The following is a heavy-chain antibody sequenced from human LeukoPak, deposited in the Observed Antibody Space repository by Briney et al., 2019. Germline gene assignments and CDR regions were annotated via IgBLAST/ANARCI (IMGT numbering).Heavy chain of an antibody. CDR2: INSDGSST. J-gene: IGHJ4*02. Sequence: GGSLRLSCAASGFTFSNYWMHWVRQAPGKGLVWVSRINSDGSSTAYAGSVKGRFTISRDNAKNTLYLQMNSLRAEDTAVYYCARDRGSGNYYGGYFDYWGQGTLVTVSS. CDR3: ARDRGSGNYYGGYFDY. D-gene: IGHD3-22*01. CDR1: GFTFSNYW. V-gene: IGHV3-74*01.